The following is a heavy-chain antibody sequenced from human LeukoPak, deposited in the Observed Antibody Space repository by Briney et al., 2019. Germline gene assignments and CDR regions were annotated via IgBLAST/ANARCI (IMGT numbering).Heavy chain of an antibody. V-gene: IGHV3-20*04. CDR2: INWNGGST. J-gene: IGHJ4*02. D-gene: IGHD2-15*01. CDR3: ARDGGYCSGGSCYRYFDY. CDR1: GFTFDDYG. Sequence: PGGSLRLSCAASGFTFDDYGMSWVRQAPGKGLEWDSGINWNGGSTGYADSVKGRFTISRDNAKNSLYLQMNSLRAEDTALYYCARDGGYCSGGSCYRYFDYWGQGTLVTVSS.